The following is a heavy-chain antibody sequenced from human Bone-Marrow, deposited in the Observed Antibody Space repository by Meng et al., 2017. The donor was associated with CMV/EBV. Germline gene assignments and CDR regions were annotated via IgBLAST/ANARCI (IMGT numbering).Heavy chain of an antibody. Sequence: ASVKVSCKASGYTFTGYYMHWVRQAPGQGLEWMGWINPNSGGTNYAQKFQGRVTMTRDTSISTAYMELSRLRSDDTAVYYCARAQGGYCSSTSCYTYYYGMDVWGQGTTVPVSS. CDR1: GYTFTGYY. D-gene: IGHD2-2*02. J-gene: IGHJ6*02. V-gene: IGHV1-2*02. CDR2: INPNSGGT. CDR3: ARAQGGYCSSTSCYTYYYGMDV.